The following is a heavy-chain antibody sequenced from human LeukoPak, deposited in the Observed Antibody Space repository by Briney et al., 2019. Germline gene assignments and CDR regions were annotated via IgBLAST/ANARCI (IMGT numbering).Heavy chain of an antibody. Sequence: GGSLRLSCAASGFTFSDYYMSWIRQALGKGLEWVSYISSSGSTIYYADSVKGRFTISRDNAKNSLYLQMNSLRAEDTAVYYCARDADSTVTTAFDIWGQGTMVTVSS. CDR1: GFTFSDYY. V-gene: IGHV3-11*01. CDR2: ISSSGSTI. D-gene: IGHD4-17*01. CDR3: ARDADSTVTTAFDI. J-gene: IGHJ3*02.